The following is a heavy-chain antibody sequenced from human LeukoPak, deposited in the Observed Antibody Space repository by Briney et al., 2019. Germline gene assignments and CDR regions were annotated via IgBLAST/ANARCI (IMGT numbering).Heavy chain of an antibody. V-gene: IGHV3-73*01. CDR2: IRSKANSYAT. J-gene: IGHJ5*02. Sequence: PGGSLRLSCAASGFTFSGSAMHWVRQASGKGLEWVGRIRSKANSYATAYAASVKGRFTISRDDSKNTAYLQMNSLKTEDTAVYYCTRHGDPRYFDWLSDNWFDPWGQGTLVTVSS. CDR3: TRHGDPRYFDWLSDNWFDP. D-gene: IGHD3-9*01. CDR1: GFTFSGSA.